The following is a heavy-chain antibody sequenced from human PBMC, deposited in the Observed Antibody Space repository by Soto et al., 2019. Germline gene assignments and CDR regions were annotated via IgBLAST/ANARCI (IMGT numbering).Heavy chain of an antibody. CDR1: GYTFTSYG. CDR3: ARDWRWGDYARDYYGMDV. D-gene: IGHD4-17*01. Sequence: ASVKVSCKASGYTFTSYGISWVRQAPGQGLEWMGWISAYNGNTNYAQKLQGRVNMTTDTSTSTAYMELRSLRSDDTALYYCARDWRWGDYARDYYGMDVWGQGTTVTVSS. J-gene: IGHJ6*02. V-gene: IGHV1-18*01. CDR2: ISAYNGNT.